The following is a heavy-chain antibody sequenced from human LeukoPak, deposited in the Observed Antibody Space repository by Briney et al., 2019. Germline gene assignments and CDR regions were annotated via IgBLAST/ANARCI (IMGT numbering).Heavy chain of an antibody. CDR1: GFTFEDYA. V-gene: IGHV3-43*02. D-gene: IGHD3-10*01. CDR2: ISGDGVKT. Sequence: PGGSLRLSCAASGFTFEDYAMHWVRQAPGKGLEWLSLISGDGVKTDYGDSVKGRFSISRDNSKNSLYLQMNSLRTEDTALYFCTKDRGGFGELFSDYWGQGALVIVSS. J-gene: IGHJ4*02. CDR3: TKDRGGFGELFSDY.